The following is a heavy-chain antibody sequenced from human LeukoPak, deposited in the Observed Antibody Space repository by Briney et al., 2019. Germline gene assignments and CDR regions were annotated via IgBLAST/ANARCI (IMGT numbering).Heavy chain of an antibody. CDR1: GYTFTSYG. CDR3: AREALATAHTKYYYYGMDV. J-gene: IGHJ6*02. CDR2: INPNSGGT. D-gene: IGHD5-12*01. Sequence: ASVKVSCKASGYTFTSYGISWVRQAPGQGLEWMGWINPNSGGTNYAQKFQGWVTMTRDTSISTAYMELSRLRSDDTAVYYCAREALATAHTKYYYYGMDVWGQGTTVTVSS. V-gene: IGHV1-2*04.